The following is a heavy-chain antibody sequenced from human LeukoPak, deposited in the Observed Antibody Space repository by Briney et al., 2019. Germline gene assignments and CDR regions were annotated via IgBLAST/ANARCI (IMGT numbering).Heavy chain of an antibody. CDR2: IYPGDSDT. J-gene: IGHJ5*02. V-gene: IGHV5-51*01. Sequence: GESLKISCRASGYSFTTYWIGWVRQTPGKGLEWMGIIYPGDSDTIYSPSFQGQVTISADKSISTAYLQWSSLKASDTAMYYCARHGSIGARENWFDPWGQGTLVTVSS. CDR1: GYSFTTYW. D-gene: IGHD6-6*01. CDR3: ARHGSIGARENWFDP.